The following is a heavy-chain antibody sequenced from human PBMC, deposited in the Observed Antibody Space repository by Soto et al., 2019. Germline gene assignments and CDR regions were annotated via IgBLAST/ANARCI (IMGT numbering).Heavy chain of an antibody. CDR2: INPSGGST. Sequence: ASVKVSCKASGYTFTSYYMHWVRHAPGQGLEWMGIINPSGGSTSYAQKFQGRVTMTRDTSTSTVYMELSSLRSEDTAVYYCARAVYSNYVWFDPWGQGTLVTVSS. CDR3: ARAVYSNYVWFDP. D-gene: IGHD4-4*01. V-gene: IGHV1-46*01. CDR1: GYTFTSYY. J-gene: IGHJ5*01.